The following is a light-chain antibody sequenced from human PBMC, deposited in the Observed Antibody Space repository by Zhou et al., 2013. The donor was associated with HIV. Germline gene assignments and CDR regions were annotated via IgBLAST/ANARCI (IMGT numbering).Light chain of an antibody. CDR3: QQLNSYPLYS. J-gene: IGKJ2*03. V-gene: IGKV1-9*01. Sequence: IQLAQSPSSLSASVGDRVTITCRASQAISNYLAWYQQKPGKAPTLLIYAASTLESGVPARFSGSGSGTDFTLTISSLQPEDFATYYCQQLNSYPLYSFGQGTKLEIK. CDR2: AAS. CDR1: QAISNY.